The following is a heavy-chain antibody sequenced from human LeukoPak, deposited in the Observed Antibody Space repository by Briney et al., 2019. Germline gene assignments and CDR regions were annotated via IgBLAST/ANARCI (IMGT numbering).Heavy chain of an antibody. J-gene: IGHJ6*04. CDR3: ARDRDYHGSGSYPYGMDV. CDR2: XXPIFGTA. Sequence: ASVKVSCKASGGTFSSYAISWVRQAPGQGLEXXXXXXPIFGTANYAQKFQGRVTITADKSTSTAYMELSSLRSEDTAVYYCARDRDYHGSGSYPYGMDVWGKGTTVTVSS. CDR1: GGTFSSYA. D-gene: IGHD3-10*01. V-gene: IGHV1-69*06.